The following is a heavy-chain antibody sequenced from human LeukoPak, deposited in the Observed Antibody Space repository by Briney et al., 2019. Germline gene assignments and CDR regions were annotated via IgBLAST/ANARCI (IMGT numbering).Heavy chain of an antibody. V-gene: IGHV5-51*01. CDR2: IYPGDSNT. CDR1: GYSFTNYW. Sequence: GESLKTSCKGSGYSFTNYWIGWVRQMPGKGLEWMGIIYPGDSNTRYSPSFQGQVTISADKSISTAYLQWSSLKASDTAIYYCAGYTYVSSWSPSDYWGQGTLVTVSS. CDR3: AGYTYVSSWSPSDY. D-gene: IGHD6-13*01. J-gene: IGHJ4*02.